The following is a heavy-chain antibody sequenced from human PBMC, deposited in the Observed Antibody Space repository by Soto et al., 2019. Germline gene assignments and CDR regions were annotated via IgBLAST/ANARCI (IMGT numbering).Heavy chain of an antibody. CDR3: ARAAYYYGSGSYYYYSYYGMDV. D-gene: IGHD3-10*01. J-gene: IGHJ6*02. CDR1: GFTFSSYG. Sequence: PGGSLRLSCAASGFTFSSYGMHWVRQAPGKGLEWVAVIWYDGSNKYYADSVKGRFTISRDNSKNTLYLQMNSLGAEDTAVYYCARAAYYYGSGSYYYYSYYGMDVWGQGTTVTVSS. V-gene: IGHV3-33*01. CDR2: IWYDGSNK.